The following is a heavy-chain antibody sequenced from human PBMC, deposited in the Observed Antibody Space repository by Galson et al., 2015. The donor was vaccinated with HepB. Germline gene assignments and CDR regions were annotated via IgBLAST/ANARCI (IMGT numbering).Heavy chain of an antibody. J-gene: IGHJ4*02. CDR3: VHEFCTNGVCDNFNY. D-gene: IGHD2-8*01. CDR1: GLTFRNYG. V-gene: IGHV3-30*03. Sequence: SLRLSCATSGLTFRNYGMQWVRQAPGKGLEWVAVISNDGRAQFYADSVKGRFTISRDNSKNTLDLQMRSLRPEDTALYYCVHEFCTNGVCDNFNYWGQGTLVTVSS. CDR2: ISNDGRAQ.